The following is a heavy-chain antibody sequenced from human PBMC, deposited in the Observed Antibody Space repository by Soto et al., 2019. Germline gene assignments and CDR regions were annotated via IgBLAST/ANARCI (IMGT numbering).Heavy chain of an antibody. CDR1: GYTFTSYA. V-gene: IGHV1-3*01. CDR2: INAGNGNT. Sequence: ASVKLSCKAPGYTFTSYAMHWVRQAPGQRLEWMGWINAGNGNTKYSQKFQGRVTITRDTSASTAYMELSSLRSEDTAVYYCARAESIYDSSGYGYWGQGTLVTVSS. D-gene: IGHD3-22*01. J-gene: IGHJ4*02. CDR3: ARAESIYDSSGYGY.